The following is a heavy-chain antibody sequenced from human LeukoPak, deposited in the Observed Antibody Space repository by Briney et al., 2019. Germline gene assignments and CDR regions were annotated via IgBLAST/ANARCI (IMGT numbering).Heavy chain of an antibody. CDR2: IRYDGSNK. CDR1: GFTFSSYG. J-gene: IGHJ4*01. CDR3: AXERGITMVRGXXSXIDY. Sequence: QAGGSLRLSCAASGFTFSSYGMHWVRQAPGKGLEWVAFIRYDGSNKYYADSVKGRFIISRDNSKNTLYLQMNSLRAEDTAVYYXAXERGITMVRGXXSXIDYWG. V-gene: IGHV3-30*02. D-gene: IGHD3-10*01.